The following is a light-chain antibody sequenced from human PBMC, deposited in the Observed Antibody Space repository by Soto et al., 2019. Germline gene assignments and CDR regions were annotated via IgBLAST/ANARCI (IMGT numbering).Light chain of an antibody. CDR2: GAS. V-gene: IGKV3-20*01. J-gene: IGKJ1*01. CDR3: QQYGSSGT. CDR1: QSVSSSY. Sequence: IVLTQSPCTLSLSPGERATLSCGASQSVSSSYLAWYQQKPGQAPRLLIYGASSRATGIPDRFSGSASGTDFTLTISRLEPEDFAVYYCQQYGSSGTFGQGTKVDIK.